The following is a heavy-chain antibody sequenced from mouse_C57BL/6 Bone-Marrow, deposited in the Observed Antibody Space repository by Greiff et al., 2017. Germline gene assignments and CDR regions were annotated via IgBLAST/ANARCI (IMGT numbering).Heavy chain of an antibody. V-gene: IGHV1-59*01. D-gene: IGHD1-1*01. J-gene: IGHJ2*01. CDR1: GYTFTSYW. CDR3: ARDYYGSSYDY. CDR2: IDPSDSYT. Sequence: VQLQQPGAELVRPGTSVKLSCKASGYTFTSYWMHWVKQRPGQGLEWIGVIDPSDSYTNYNQKLKGKATLTVDTSSSTAYMQLSSLTSEDSAVYYCARDYYGSSYDYWGQGTTLTVSS.